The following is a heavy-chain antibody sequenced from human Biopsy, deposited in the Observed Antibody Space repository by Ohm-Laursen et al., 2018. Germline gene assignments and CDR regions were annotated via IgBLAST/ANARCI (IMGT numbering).Heavy chain of an antibody. CDR3: ARGQDSSYLAYGMDV. CDR2: IYNKGST. J-gene: IGHJ6*02. Sequence: TLSLTCTVSGGSISSQYWSWIRQPPGKGLKGIGSIYNKGSTKYKYSLKSRVTISVDTSKNQLSLTLRSVTAADTAMYYCARGQDSSYLAYGMDVWGQGTTVTVSS. CDR1: GGSISSQY. D-gene: IGHD6-19*01. V-gene: IGHV4-59*11.